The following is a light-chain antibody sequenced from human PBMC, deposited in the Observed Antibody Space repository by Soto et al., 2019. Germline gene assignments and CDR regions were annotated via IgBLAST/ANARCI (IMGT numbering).Light chain of an antibody. CDR1: QSISNR. V-gene: IGKV1-5*01. J-gene: IGKJ1*01. Sequence: DIQMTQSPSTLSASVGDGVTITCRASQSISNRLAWYQQRPGKAPKYLIYDASTLDSGAPSRFSGSGSGTEFTLTISGLQPDDFGMYFCQQYKYYWTFGQGTKVDIK. CDR3: QQYKYYWT. CDR2: DAS.